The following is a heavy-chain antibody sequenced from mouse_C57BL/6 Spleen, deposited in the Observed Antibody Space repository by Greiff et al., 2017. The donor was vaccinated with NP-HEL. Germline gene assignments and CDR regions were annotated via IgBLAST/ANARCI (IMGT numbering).Heavy chain of an antibody. CDR1: GFSLTSYG. Sequence: VQRVESGPGLVAPSQSLSITCTVSGFSLTSYGVHWVRQPPGKGLEWLVVIWSDGSTTYNSALKSRLSISKDNSKSQVFLKMNSLQTDDTAMYYCARHGRGGYDVPFDYWGQGTTLTVSS. V-gene: IGHV2-6-1*01. CDR3: ARHGRGGYDVPFDY. D-gene: IGHD2-2*01. J-gene: IGHJ2*01. CDR2: IWSDGST.